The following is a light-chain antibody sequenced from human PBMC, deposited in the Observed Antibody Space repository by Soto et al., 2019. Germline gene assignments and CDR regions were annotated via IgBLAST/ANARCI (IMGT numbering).Light chain of an antibody. CDR3: QQFNDWPRT. Sequence: EIVMTQSPVTLSVSPGERATLSCRASQSVTSNLAWYQQKPGQAPRLLIYGASTRATGIPARFSGSGSGTEFPLTNSNLQSEDFAIYYCQQFNDWPRTFGQGTKVEIK. CDR1: QSVTSN. V-gene: IGKV3-15*01. J-gene: IGKJ1*01. CDR2: GAS.